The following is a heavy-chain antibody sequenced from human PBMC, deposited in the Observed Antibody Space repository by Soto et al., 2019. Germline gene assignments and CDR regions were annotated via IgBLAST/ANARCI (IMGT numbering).Heavy chain of an antibody. J-gene: IGHJ4*02. CDR3: ARSIAVPSGHIDH. V-gene: IGHV4-59*01. CDR1: GGSMRGYY. CDR2: VYYTGST. Sequence: QVQLQESGPGLVKPSETLSLTCRVSGGSMRGYYWSWVRLAPGKGLEWIGYVYYTGSTNYNPSPQSRVSISVDTSNKHLSLCLSLVTAADTAVYFCARSIAVPSGHIDHWGQGIRVTISS. D-gene: IGHD6-6*01.